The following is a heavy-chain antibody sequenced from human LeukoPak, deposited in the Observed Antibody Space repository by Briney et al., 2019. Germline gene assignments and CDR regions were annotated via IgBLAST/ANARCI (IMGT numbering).Heavy chain of an antibody. D-gene: IGHD2-15*01. V-gene: IGHV3-33*06. Sequence: GGSLRLSCAASGFTFSSYGMHWVRQAPGKGLEWVAVIWYDGSNKYYADSVKGRFTISRDNSKNTLYLQMNNLRAEDTAVYYCAKTCSGGSCYLDYWGQGTLVTVSS. J-gene: IGHJ4*02. CDR1: GFTFSSYG. CDR3: AKTCSGGSCYLDY. CDR2: IWYDGSNK.